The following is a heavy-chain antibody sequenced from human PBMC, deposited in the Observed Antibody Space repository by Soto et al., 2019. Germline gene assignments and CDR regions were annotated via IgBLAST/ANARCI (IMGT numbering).Heavy chain of an antibody. V-gene: IGHV4-31*03. D-gene: IGHD3-3*01. CDR3: ASYHGRAYYDFWSGYYGPGYFDY. CDR2: IYYSGST. Sequence: KPSETLSLTCTVSGGSISSGGYYWSWIRQHPGKGLEWIGYIYYSGSTYYSPSLKSRVTISVDTSKNQFSLKLSSVTAADTAVYYCASYHGRAYYDFWSGYYGPGYFDYWGQGTLVTAPQ. CDR1: GGSISSGGYY. J-gene: IGHJ4*02.